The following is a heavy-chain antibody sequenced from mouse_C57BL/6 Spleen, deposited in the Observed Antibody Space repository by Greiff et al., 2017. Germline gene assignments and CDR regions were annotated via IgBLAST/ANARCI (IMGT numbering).Heavy chain of an antibody. Sequence: EVKLVESGGGLVKPGGSLKLSCAASGFTFSDYGMHWVRQAPEKGLEWVAYISSGSSTIYYADTVKGRFTISRDNAKNTLFLQMTSLRSEDTAMYYGSRPGGEAMDYWGEGTSVTVSS. CDR2: ISSGSSTI. CDR1: GFTFSDYG. CDR3: SRPGGEAMDY. J-gene: IGHJ4*01. V-gene: IGHV5-17*01.